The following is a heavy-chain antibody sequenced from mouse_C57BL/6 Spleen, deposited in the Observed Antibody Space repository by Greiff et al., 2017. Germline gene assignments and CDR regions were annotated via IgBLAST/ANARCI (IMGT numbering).Heavy chain of an antibody. CDR2: IDPSDSYT. CDR1: GYTFTSYW. Sequence: QVQLQQPGAELVKPGASVKLSCKASGYTFTSYWMQWVKQRPGPGLEWIGEIDPSDSYTNYNQKFKGKATLTVDPSSSTAYMQLSSLTSEDSAVYYCARTHDGYYVGFAYWGQGTLVTVSA. D-gene: IGHD2-3*01. J-gene: IGHJ3*01. CDR3: ARTHDGYYVGFAY. V-gene: IGHV1-50*01.